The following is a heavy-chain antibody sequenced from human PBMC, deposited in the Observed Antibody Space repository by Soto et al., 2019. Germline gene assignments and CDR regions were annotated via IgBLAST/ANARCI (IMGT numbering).Heavy chain of an antibody. D-gene: IGHD3-22*01. Sequence: GGSLRLSCAASGFTFSSYAMSWVRQAPGKGLEWVSAISGSGGSTYYADSVKGRFTISRDNSKNTLYLQMNSLRAEDTAVYYCAKDPAYYYDSSGSHFDIWGQGTMVTV. CDR2: ISGSGGST. CDR3: AKDPAYYYDSSGSHFDI. CDR1: GFTFSSYA. J-gene: IGHJ3*02. V-gene: IGHV3-23*01.